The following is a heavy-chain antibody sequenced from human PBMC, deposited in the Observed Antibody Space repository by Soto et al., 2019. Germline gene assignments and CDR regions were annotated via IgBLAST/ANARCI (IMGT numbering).Heavy chain of an antibody. Sequence: GSLRLSCVASGXTFSRYCIHWVRQAPGKGLELVGVISSDGNIQYYAESVKGRFTISRDNSRNTLYLQMDSLRPCDTAVYYCAKEIAVAGDLDYWGHGTLGTVS. CDR2: ISSDGNIQ. D-gene: IGHD6-19*01. CDR3: AKEIAVAGDLDY. V-gene: IGHV3-30*18. CDR1: GXTFSRYC. J-gene: IGHJ4*01.